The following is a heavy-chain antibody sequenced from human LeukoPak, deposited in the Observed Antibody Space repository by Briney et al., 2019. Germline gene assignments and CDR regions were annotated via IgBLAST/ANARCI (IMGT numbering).Heavy chain of an antibody. Sequence: GGSLKLSCAASGFTLSSYAMSWVRQGPGKGLEWVSAISVSGNTYHADSVKGRFTISRDSSKNTLYLQMGSLRAEDMAVYYCARSYSSSWYPAVDYWGQGTLVTVSS. CDR2: ISVSGNT. CDR3: ARSYSSSWYPAVDY. D-gene: IGHD6-13*01. V-gene: IGHV3-23*01. J-gene: IGHJ4*02. CDR1: GFTLSSYA.